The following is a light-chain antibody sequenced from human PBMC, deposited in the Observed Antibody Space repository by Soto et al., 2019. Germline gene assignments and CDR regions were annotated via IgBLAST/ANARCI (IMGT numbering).Light chain of an antibody. CDR1: KTITSR. Sequence: DIQMTQSPSTLSASVGDTVTITCRASKTITSRLAWYKQKPGKAPNLLIYKTSTLESMVPSRFSGTGSGTEFSLTISSLQPDDFATYYCQHYDSYSPFGGGTKVEIK. V-gene: IGKV1-5*03. J-gene: IGKJ4*01. CDR2: KTS. CDR3: QHYDSYSP.